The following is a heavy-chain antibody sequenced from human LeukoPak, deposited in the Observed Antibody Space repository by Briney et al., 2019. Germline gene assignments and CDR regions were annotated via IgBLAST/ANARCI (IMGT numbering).Heavy chain of an antibody. V-gene: IGHV3-30*04. CDR3: ARGGYYDNSGSADY. CDR1: GFTFSSYA. D-gene: IGHD3-22*01. J-gene: IGHJ4*02. Sequence: GGSLRLSCAASGFTFSSYAMHWVRQAPGKGLEWVAVISYDGSNKYYADSVKGRFTISRDNAKNSLYVQMNSLRAEDTALYYCARGGYYDNSGSADYWGQGTLVTVSS. CDR2: ISYDGSNK.